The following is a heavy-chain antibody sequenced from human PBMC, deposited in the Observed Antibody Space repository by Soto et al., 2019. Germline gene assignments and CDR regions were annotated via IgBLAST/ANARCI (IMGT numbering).Heavy chain of an antibody. V-gene: IGHV4-34*01. CDR2: INHVGIT. J-gene: IGHJ4*02. Sequence: QVQLQQWGAGLLKPSETLSLTCAVSGGSFRGFYWTWIRQSPGKGLEWLGDINHVGITNYNPSLKSRVSIPVDTSKSLFSLKLRSVTAADTAVYYCARAHDFWGGRQQPIDSWGQGTLVTVSS. CDR1: GGSFRGFY. D-gene: IGHD3-3*01. CDR3: ARAHDFWGGRQQPIDS.